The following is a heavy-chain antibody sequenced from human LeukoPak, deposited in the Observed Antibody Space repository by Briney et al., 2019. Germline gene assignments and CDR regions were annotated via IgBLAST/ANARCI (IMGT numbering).Heavy chain of an antibody. J-gene: IGHJ4*02. CDR1: GFTFSDYY. CDR2: ISTRDNTI. D-gene: IGHD3-10*01. Sequence: GGSLRLSCTASGFTFSDYYMSWIRQTPGKGLEWLSYISTRDNTIQYADSVKGRFTISRDNSKNTLYLQMNSLRVEDTAVYYCARGVNYGPDYWGQGTLVTVSS. V-gene: IGHV3-11*04. CDR3: ARGVNYGPDY.